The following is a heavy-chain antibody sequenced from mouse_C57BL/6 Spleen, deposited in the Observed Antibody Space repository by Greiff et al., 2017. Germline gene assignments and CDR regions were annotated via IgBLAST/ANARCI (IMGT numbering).Heavy chain of an antibody. Sequence: QVQLQQSGAELVKPGASVKISCKASGYAFSSYWMNWVKQRPGKGLEWIGQIYPGDGDTNYNGKFKGKATLTADKSSSTAYMQLSSLTSEDSAVYFGARWGFITTVVDYWYFDVWGTGTTVTVSS. V-gene: IGHV1-80*01. CDR2: IYPGDGDT. J-gene: IGHJ1*03. D-gene: IGHD1-1*01. CDR1: GYAFSSYW. CDR3: ARWGFITTVVDYWYFDV.